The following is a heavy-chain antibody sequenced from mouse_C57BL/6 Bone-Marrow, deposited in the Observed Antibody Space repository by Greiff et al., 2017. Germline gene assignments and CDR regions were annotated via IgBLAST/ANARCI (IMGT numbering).Heavy chain of an antibody. CDR2: INPGSGGT. Sequence: VKLQESGAELVRPGTSVKVSCKASGYAFTNYLIEWVKQRPGQGLEWIGVINPGSGGTNYNEKFKGKATLTADKSSSTAYMQLSSLTSEDSAVYFCARTTTTPFAYWGQGTLVTVSA. CDR3: ARTTTTPFAY. J-gene: IGHJ3*01. V-gene: IGHV1-54*01. CDR1: GYAFTNYL. D-gene: IGHD1-1*01.